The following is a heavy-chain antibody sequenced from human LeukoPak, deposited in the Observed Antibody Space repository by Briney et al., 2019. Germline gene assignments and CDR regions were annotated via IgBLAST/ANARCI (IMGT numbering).Heavy chain of an antibody. Sequence: GGSLRLSCAASGFTFSSYAMHWVRQAPGKGLEWVAVISYDGSNKYYADSVKGRFTISRDNSKNTLYLQMNSLRAEDTAVYYCARAPFGVVNPYYFDYWGQGTLVTVSS. CDR2: ISYDGSNK. D-gene: IGHD3-3*01. J-gene: IGHJ4*02. V-gene: IGHV3-30*01. CDR3: ARAPFGVVNPYYFDY. CDR1: GFTFSSYA.